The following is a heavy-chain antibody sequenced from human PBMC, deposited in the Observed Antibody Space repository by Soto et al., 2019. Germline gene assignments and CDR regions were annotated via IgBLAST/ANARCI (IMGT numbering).Heavy chain of an antibody. CDR3: ACNYYDFWSGYYSVGYFDY. CDR1: GGSFIGYY. Sequence: SETLSLTCAVYGGSFIGYYLTWIRQPPGKGLEWVGEITRSGNTNYNPSLKSRVTISVDTSKNQFSLKLSSVTAADTAVYYCACNYYDFWSGYYSVGYFDYWAQGTPVTVSS. J-gene: IGHJ4*02. V-gene: IGHV4-34*01. CDR2: ITRSGNT. D-gene: IGHD3-3*01.